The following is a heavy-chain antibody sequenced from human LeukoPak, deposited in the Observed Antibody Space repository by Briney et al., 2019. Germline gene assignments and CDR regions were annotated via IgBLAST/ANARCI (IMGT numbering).Heavy chain of an antibody. CDR1: GFTFSSYS. CDR3: AIVKGALAAAGLDY. Sequence: GESLRLSCAASGFTFSSYSMNWVRQAPGKGLEWVSSISSSSSYIYYADSVKGRFTISRDNAKNSLYLQMNSLRAEDTAVYYCAIVKGALAAAGLDYWGQGALVTVSS. V-gene: IGHV3-21*01. D-gene: IGHD6-13*01. J-gene: IGHJ4*02. CDR2: ISSSSSYI.